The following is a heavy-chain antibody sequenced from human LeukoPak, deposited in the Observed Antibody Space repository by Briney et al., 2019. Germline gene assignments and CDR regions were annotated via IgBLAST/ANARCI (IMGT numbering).Heavy chain of an antibody. CDR3: ARGDNWFDP. CDR1: GGSFSGYY. J-gene: IGHJ5*02. V-gene: IGHV4-34*01. CDR2: INHSGST. Sequence: SETLSLTCAVYGGSFSGYYWSWIRQPPGKGLEWIGEINHSGSTNYNPSLKSRVTISVDTSKNQFSLKLSSVTAADTAVYYCARGDNWFDPWGQGTLVTVSS.